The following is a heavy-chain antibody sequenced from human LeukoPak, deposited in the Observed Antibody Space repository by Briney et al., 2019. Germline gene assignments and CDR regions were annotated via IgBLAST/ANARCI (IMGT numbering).Heavy chain of an antibody. CDR1: GYTFTSYY. J-gene: IGHJ4*02. V-gene: IGHV1-46*01. D-gene: IGHD1-26*01. CDR3: ARSLVGAKRQTPFDY. CDR2: INPSGGST. Sequence: ASVKVSCKASGYTFTSYYMHWVRQAPGQGLEWMGIINPSGGSTSYAQKFQGRVTITADKSTSTAYMELSSLRSEDTAVYYCARSLVGAKRQTPFDYWGQGTLVTVSS.